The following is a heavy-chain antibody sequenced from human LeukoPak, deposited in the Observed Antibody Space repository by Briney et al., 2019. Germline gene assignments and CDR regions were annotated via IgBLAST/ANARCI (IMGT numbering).Heavy chain of an antibody. Sequence: SVKVSCKASGGTFSSYAISWVRQAPGQGLEWMGGIIPIFNTANYAQKFQGRVTITADESTSTVYMELSSLRSEDTAVYYCAREYPSRYRSSSWYIRFDPWGQGTLVTVSS. CDR2: IIPIFNTA. V-gene: IGHV1-69*13. CDR1: GGTFSSYA. J-gene: IGHJ5*02. D-gene: IGHD6-13*01. CDR3: AREYPSRYRSSSWYIRFDP.